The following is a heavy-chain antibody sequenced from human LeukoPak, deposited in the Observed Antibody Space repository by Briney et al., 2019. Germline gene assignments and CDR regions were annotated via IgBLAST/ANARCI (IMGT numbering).Heavy chain of an antibody. V-gene: IGHV3-21*01. CDR1: GFTFSSYA. CDR2: ITSSSSYI. Sequence: GGSLRLSCAASGFTFSSYAMSWVRQAPGNGLEWVSSITSSSSYIYYAESVKGRFTISRDNARNSLYLQMNGLRGEDTAVYYCARDFDPYDVLTGSFPLRVWGQGTLVTVSS. D-gene: IGHD3-9*01. CDR3: ARDFDPYDVLTGSFPLRV. J-gene: IGHJ4*02.